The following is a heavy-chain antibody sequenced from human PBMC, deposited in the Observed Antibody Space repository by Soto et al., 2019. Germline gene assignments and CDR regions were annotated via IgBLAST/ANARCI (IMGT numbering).Heavy chain of an antibody. CDR2: VSYSGST. V-gene: IGHV4-59*01. Sequence: WATLSLTCSVSSGSTSRYYWTWIRQPPGKGLEWIGHVSYSGSTDYNPSLKGRVTISQDTSTNQFSLNLNSVTAADTAIYFCATARLGMGRFFDNWGRGTLVTVSS. D-gene: IGHD7-27*01. CDR1: SGSTSRYY. CDR3: ATARLGMGRFFDN. J-gene: IGHJ4*02.